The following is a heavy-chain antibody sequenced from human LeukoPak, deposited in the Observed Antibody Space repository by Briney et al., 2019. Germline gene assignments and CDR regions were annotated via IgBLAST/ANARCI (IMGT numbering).Heavy chain of an antibody. V-gene: IGHV3-48*01. CDR2: TRSSSRGTI. CDR3: ARDHNWAFDY. D-gene: IGHD1-1*01. CDR1: GFTFSDYS. Sequence: GGSLRLSCAASGFTFSDYSMNWVRQAPGKGLEWVSYTRSSSRGTIYYADSVKGRFTISRDNAKNSLYLQMNSLRAEDTAVYFCARDHNWAFDYWGQGTLVTVSS. J-gene: IGHJ4*02.